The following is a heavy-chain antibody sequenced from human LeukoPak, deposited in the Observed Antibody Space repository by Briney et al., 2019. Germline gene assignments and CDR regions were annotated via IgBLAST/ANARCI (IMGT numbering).Heavy chain of an antibody. CDR1: GGSFSDYY. J-gene: IGHJ4*02. CDR3: ARGLTSMPPGGY. CDR2: INHSGST. V-gene: IGHV4-34*01. Sequence: SETLSLTCAVYGGSFSDYYWSWIRQPPGKGLEWIGEINHSGSTNYNPSLKSRVTILVDTSKNQFPLKLSSVTAADTAVYYCARGLTSMPPGGYWGQGTLVTVSS. D-gene: IGHD2/OR15-2a*01.